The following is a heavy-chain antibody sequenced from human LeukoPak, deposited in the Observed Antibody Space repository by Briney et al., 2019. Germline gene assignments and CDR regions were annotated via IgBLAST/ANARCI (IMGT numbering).Heavy chain of an antibody. CDR1: GYSISSGYY. D-gene: IGHD2-2*01. Sequence: SETLSLTCTVSGYSISSGYYRGWIRQPPGKGLEWIGTIYHSGSTYYNPSLKSRVTISVDTSKNQFSLKLTSVTAADTAVCYCARVRGYCSSTICYRYYFDYWGQGTLVTVSS. V-gene: IGHV4-38-2*02. CDR3: ARVRGYCSSTICYRYYFDY. CDR2: IYHSGST. J-gene: IGHJ4*02.